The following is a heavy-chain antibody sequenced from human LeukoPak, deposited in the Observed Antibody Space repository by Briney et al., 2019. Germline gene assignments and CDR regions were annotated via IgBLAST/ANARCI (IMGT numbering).Heavy chain of an antibody. CDR1: GGSISSYY. Sequence: SETVSLTCTVSGGSISSYYWSWIRQPAGKGLEWIGRIYTSGSTNYNPSLKSRVTMSVDTSKNQFSLKLSSVTAADTAVYYCARDLAYYYDSSGYYSLFDYWGQGTLVTVSS. CDR3: ARDLAYYYDSSGYYSLFDY. V-gene: IGHV4-4*07. CDR2: IYTSGST. D-gene: IGHD3-22*01. J-gene: IGHJ4*02.